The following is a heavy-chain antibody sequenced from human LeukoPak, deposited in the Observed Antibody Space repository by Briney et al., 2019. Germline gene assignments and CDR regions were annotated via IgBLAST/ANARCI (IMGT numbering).Heavy chain of an antibody. J-gene: IGHJ3*02. CDR2: IYHSGST. Sequence: SETLSLTCAVSGGSISSSNWWSWVRQPPGKGLEWIGEIYHSGSTNYNPSLKSRVTISVDKSKNQFSLKLSSVTAADTAVYYCASPSSGWSPYDAFDIWGQGTMVTVSS. D-gene: IGHD6-19*01. CDR1: GGSISSSNW. CDR3: ASPSSGWSPYDAFDI. V-gene: IGHV4-4*02.